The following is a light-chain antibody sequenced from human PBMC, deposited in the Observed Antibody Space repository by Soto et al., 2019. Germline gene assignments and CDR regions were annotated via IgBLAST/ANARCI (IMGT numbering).Light chain of an antibody. Sequence: EIVLTQSPATLSLSPGERATLSCRASQSVRNDLVWYHQKPGQAHRVLIYSASNRATGIPARFSGSGSGTDVTLTISSLEPEDFAVYYCQQRTNWPPTFGGGTQVEMK. J-gene: IGKJ4*01. CDR1: QSVRND. CDR2: SAS. V-gene: IGKV3-11*01. CDR3: QQRTNWPPT.